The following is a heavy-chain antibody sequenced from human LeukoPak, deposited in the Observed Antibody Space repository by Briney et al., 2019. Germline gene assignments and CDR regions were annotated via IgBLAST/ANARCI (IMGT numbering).Heavy chain of an antibody. CDR3: ARNENSGWGYFDY. D-gene: IGHD5-12*01. Sequence: PGGSLRLSCAASRFTFNSYAMSWVRPAPGKGLEWVSVIGGSNGITFYVGSVKGRFTISRDNSKDTLYLQMNSLRAEDTAVYYCARNENSGWGYFDYWGQGTLVTVSS. CDR2: IGGSNGIT. J-gene: IGHJ4*02. CDR1: RFTFNSYA. V-gene: IGHV3-23*01.